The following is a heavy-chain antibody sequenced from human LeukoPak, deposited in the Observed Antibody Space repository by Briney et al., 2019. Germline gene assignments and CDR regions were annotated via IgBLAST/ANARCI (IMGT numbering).Heavy chain of an antibody. CDR1: GGFISSGGCY. V-gene: IGHV4-39*07. J-gene: IGHJ4*02. Sequence: SETLSLTCTVSGGFISSGGCYWSWIRQPPGKGLGWVGSIYYSGSTYYNPSLKSRVTISVDTSKNQFSLKLSSVTAADTAVYYCARETGSSSWYEVDYWGQGTLVTVSS. D-gene: IGHD6-13*01. CDR3: ARETGSSSWYEVDY. CDR2: IYYSGST.